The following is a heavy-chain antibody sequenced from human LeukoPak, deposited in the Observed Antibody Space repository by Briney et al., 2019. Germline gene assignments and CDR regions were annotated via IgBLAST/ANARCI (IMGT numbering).Heavy chain of an antibody. Sequence: SETLSLTCTVTGGSTTRYYWSWIRQPPGRGLEWIGYIYYSGSTNYNPSLKSRVTISVDTSKNQFSLKLSSVTAADTAVYYCARVDNYDFWSGYSRNYYYYGMDVWGQGTTVTVSS. D-gene: IGHD3-3*01. CDR3: ARVDNYDFWSGYSRNYYYYGMDV. J-gene: IGHJ6*02. CDR2: IYYSGST. CDR1: GGSTTRYY. V-gene: IGHV4-59*01.